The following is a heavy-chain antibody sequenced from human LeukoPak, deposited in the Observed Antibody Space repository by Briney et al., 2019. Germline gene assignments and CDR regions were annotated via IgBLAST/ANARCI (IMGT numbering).Heavy chain of an antibody. CDR2: IYYSGST. V-gene: IGHV4-59*01. CDR1: GGSISSYY. J-gene: IGHJ5*02. D-gene: IGHD1-14*01. Sequence: PSETLSLTCTVSGGSISSYYWSWIRQPPGKGLEWIGYIYYSGSTNYNPSLKSRVTISVDTSKNQFSLKLSSVTAADTAVYYCARDRRKNPNWFDPWGQGTLVTVSS. CDR3: ARDRRKNPNWFDP.